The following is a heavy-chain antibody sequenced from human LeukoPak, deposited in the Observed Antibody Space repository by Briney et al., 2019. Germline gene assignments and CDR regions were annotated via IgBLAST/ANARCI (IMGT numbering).Heavy chain of an antibody. J-gene: IGHJ6*03. CDR3: ARERTFYYMDV. CDR2: IYYSGST. Sequence: GLEFIGYIYYSGSTYYNPSLKSRVTISVDTSKNQFSLKLSSVTAADTAVYYCARERTFYYMDVWGKGTTVTVSS. D-gene: IGHD2/OR15-2a*01. V-gene: IGHV4-31*02.